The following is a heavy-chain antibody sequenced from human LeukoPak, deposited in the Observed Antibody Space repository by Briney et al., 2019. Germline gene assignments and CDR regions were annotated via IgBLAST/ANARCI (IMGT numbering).Heavy chain of an antibody. Sequence: GESLQISCKGSGYTFTSYWIGWVRQLPGKGGEWMGIIYPGDSDTRYSPSFQGQVTMSADKSSSTAYLQWSSLKASDTAMYYCARSGRDWGFDYWGQGTPVTVSS. V-gene: IGHV5-51*01. CDR3: ARSGRDWGFDY. CDR1: GYTFTSYW. J-gene: IGHJ4*02. D-gene: IGHD2-21*02. CDR2: IYPGDSDT.